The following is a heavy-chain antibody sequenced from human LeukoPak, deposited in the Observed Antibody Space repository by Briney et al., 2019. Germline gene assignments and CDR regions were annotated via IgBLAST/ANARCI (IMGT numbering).Heavy chain of an antibody. J-gene: IGHJ4*02. CDR2: INAGNGNA. V-gene: IGHV1-3*01. Sequence: ASVRVSCTASGYTFTSYAMHWVRQAPGQRLEWMGWINAGNGNAKYSQKFQGRVTITRDTSASTAYMELSSLRSEDTAVYYCAGAYCSSTSCYSPFDYWGQGTLITVSS. CDR3: AGAYCSSTSCYSPFDY. D-gene: IGHD2-2*01. CDR1: GYTFTSYA.